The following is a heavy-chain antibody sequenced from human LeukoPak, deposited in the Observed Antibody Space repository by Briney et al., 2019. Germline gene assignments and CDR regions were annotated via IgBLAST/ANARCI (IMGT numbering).Heavy chain of an antibody. CDR1: GGSISSYY. J-gene: IGHJ1*01. D-gene: IGHD1-7*01. V-gene: IGHV4-38-2*02. CDR2: IYHSGST. Sequence: SETLSLTCTVSGGSISSYYWGWIRQPPGKGLEWIGNIYHSGSTYYNPSLKSRVTISVDTSKNQFSLKLSSVTAADTAVYYCARGPPLYNWNYGYFQHWGQGTLVTVSS. CDR3: ARGPPLYNWNYGYFQH.